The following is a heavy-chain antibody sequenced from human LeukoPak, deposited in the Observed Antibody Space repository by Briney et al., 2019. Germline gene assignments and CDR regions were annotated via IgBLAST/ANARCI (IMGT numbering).Heavy chain of an antibody. D-gene: IGHD4-17*01. CDR2: ISSSSSYR. J-gene: IGHJ4*02. Sequence: GGSLRLSCAAPGFTFSSYGMHWVRQAPGKGLEWVSFISSSSSYRYYADSVKGRFTISRDNAKNSLYLQMNSLRDEDTAVYYCARSILGDPHYFDYWGQGTLVTVSS. CDR1: GFTFSSYG. V-gene: IGHV3-48*02. CDR3: ARSILGDPHYFDY.